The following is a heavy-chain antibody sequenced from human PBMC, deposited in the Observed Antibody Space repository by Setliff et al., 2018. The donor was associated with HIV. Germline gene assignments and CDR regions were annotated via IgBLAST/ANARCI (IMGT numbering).Heavy chain of an antibody. D-gene: IGHD5-18*01. CDR1: GDSISGYY. J-gene: IGHJ6*03. CDR3: ARDGYTNGYGYYYFYMDV. V-gene: IGHV4-59*12. CDR2: IYETGST. Sequence: PSETLSLTCTVSGDSISGYYWSWIRQSPGKGLEWIGFIYETGSTYYNPSLKSRVSISIGTPKNQFSLKLSSVTAADTAVYFCARDGYTNGYGYYYFYMDVWGKGTTVTVSS.